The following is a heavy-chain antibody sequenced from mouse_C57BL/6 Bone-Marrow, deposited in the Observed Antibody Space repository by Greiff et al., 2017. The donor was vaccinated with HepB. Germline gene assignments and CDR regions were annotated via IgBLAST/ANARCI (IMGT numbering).Heavy chain of an antibody. Sequence: EVMLVESGGGLVKPGGSLKLSCAASGFTFSSYAMSWVRQTPEKRLEWVATISDGGSYTYYPDNVKGRFTISRDNAKNNLYLQMSHLKSEDTAMYYCARDGPGFYYAMDYWGQGTSVTVSS. CDR1: GFTFSSYA. CDR2: ISDGGSYT. J-gene: IGHJ4*01. D-gene: IGHD4-1*01. V-gene: IGHV5-4*01. CDR3: ARDGPGFYYAMDY.